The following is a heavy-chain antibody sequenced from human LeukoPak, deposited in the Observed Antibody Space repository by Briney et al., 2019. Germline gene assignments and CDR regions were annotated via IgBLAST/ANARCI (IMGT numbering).Heavy chain of an antibody. V-gene: IGHV3-30*03. J-gene: IGHJ4*02. CDR2: ISYDGSNK. Sequence: GGSLRLSCAASGFTFSSYGMHWVRQAPGKGLEWVAVISYDGSNKYYADSVKGRFTISRDNSKNTLYLQMNSLRAEDTAVYYCARDPSHYYGSGSYYCWGQGTLVTVSS. CDR3: ARDPSHYYGSGSYYC. CDR1: GFTFSSYG. D-gene: IGHD3-10*01.